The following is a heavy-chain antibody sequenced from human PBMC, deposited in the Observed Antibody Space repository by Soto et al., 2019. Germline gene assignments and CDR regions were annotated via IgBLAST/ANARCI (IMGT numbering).Heavy chain of an antibody. CDR3: AHRRRAAGGYFFDY. D-gene: IGHD6-25*01. V-gene: IGHV2-5*02. J-gene: IGHJ4*02. Sequence: QITLKESGPTLVKPTQTLTLTCTFSGFSLSTSGVGVGWIRQPPRKALEWLALIYWDDDKRYSPSLKSRLTITKDTSKNQVVLTMTNMDPMDTATYYCAHRRRAAGGYFFDYWGQGTLVTVSS. CDR2: IYWDDDK. CDR1: GFSLSTSGVG.